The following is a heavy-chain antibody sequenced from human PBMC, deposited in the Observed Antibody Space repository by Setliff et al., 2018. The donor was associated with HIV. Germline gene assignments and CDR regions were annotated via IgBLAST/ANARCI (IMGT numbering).Heavy chain of an antibody. J-gene: IGHJ3*01. CDR1: ATFTNVD. CDR2: MNPNSGVS. CDR3: ARQDHSSVNTGSLYAFDV. V-gene: IGHV1-8*01. Sequence: GASVKVSCKASATFTNVDIHWLRRATGRGLEWMGWMNPNSGVSGYGQKFQGRVTMTRDTSISTAYMELTGLTSDDTAVYYCARQDHSSVNTGSLYAFDVWGQGTMVTVSS. D-gene: IGHD2-8*02.